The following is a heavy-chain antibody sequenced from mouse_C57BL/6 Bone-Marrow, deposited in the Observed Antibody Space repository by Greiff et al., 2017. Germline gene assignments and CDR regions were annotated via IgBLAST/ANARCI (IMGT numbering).Heavy chain of an antibody. CDR2: IDPENGDT. D-gene: IGHD1-2*01. CDR3: TTVTTDGSYAMDY. V-gene: IGHV14-4*01. CDR1: GFNIKDDY. Sequence: EVKLVESGAELVRPGASVKLSCTASGFNIKDDYMHWVKQRPEQGLEWIGWIDPENGDTEYASKFQGKATITADTSSNTAYLQLSSLTSEDTAVYYCTTVTTDGSYAMDYWGQGTSVTVSS. J-gene: IGHJ4*01.